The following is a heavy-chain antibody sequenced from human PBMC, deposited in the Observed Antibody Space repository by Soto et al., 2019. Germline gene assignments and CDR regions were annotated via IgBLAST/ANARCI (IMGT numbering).Heavy chain of an antibody. CDR3: ARGRDGYNSYYFDY. Sequence: QVPLVESGGGVVQPGRSLRLSCAASGFTFSSYAMHWVRQAPGKGLEWVAVISYDGSNKYYADSVKGRFTISRDNSKNTLYLQMNSLRAEDTAVYYCARGRDGYNSYYFDYWGQGTLVTVSS. J-gene: IGHJ4*02. D-gene: IGHD1-1*01. V-gene: IGHV3-30-3*01. CDR1: GFTFSSYA. CDR2: ISYDGSNK.